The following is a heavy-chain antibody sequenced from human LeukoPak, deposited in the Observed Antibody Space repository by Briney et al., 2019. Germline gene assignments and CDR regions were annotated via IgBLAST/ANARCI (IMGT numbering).Heavy chain of an antibody. J-gene: IGHJ5*02. D-gene: IGHD3-10*01. CDR3: ARASRGNWFDP. CDR2: IGDDGTST. Sequence: GGSLRLSCAASGFTFSKYWMHWVRHAPGKGLVWVSRIGDDGTSTAYPDSVKGRFTISRDNAKNTVYLQMNSLRAEDTALYYCARASRGNWFDPWGQGTLVTVSS. V-gene: IGHV3-74*01. CDR1: GFTFSKYW.